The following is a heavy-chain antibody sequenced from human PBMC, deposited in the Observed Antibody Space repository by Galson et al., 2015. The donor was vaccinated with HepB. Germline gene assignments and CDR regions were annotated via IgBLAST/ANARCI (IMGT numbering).Heavy chain of an antibody. CDR3: AKIPSSSWFPPNWFDP. CDR1: GFTFSSYG. Sequence: SLRLSCAVSGFTFSSYGMSWVRQAPGKGLEGVSGIDDTGGSIYYADSVKGRCTISRDNSKNTLYLQMNSLRVEDTALYYCAKIPSSSWFPPNWFDPWGQGTLVTVSS. CDR2: IDDTGGSI. J-gene: IGHJ5*02. D-gene: IGHD6-13*01. V-gene: IGHV3-23*01.